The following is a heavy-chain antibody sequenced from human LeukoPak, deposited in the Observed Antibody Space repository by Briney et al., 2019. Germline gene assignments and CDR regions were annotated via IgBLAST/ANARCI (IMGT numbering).Heavy chain of an antibody. CDR3: ARVEGGLLWFGEGTAFDI. D-gene: IGHD3-10*01. V-gene: IGHV1-69*13. CDR1: GGTFSSYA. Sequence: SVKVSCKASGGTFSSYAISWVRQAPGQGLEWMGGIIPIFGTANCAQKFQGRVTITADESTSTAYMELSSLRSEDTAVYYCARVEGGLLWFGEGTAFDIWGQGTMVTGSS. J-gene: IGHJ3*02. CDR2: IIPIFGTA.